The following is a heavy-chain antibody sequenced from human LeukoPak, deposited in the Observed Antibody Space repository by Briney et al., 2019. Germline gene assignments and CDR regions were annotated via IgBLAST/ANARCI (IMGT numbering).Heavy chain of an antibody. CDR3: ARGRAGSGLMIN. CDR2: INHSGYT. Sequence: KPSETLSLTCAVYGGSFSGYYWNWIRQPPGRGLEWIGEINHSGYTNYNPSLKSRDTISVDTSKNQFSLKVSSVTAADTAVYYCARGRAGSGLMINWGQGTLVTVSS. CDR1: GGSFSGYY. D-gene: IGHD2-8*01. V-gene: IGHV4-34*01. J-gene: IGHJ4*02.